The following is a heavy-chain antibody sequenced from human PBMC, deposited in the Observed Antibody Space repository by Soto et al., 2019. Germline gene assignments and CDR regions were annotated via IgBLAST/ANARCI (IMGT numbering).Heavy chain of an antibody. D-gene: IGHD5-18*01. CDR3: ACIFSGGYGYGFYYYGMDV. Sequence: PSETLSLTCTVSGGSISRSSYYWVLIRQPPGKGLEWIGSIYYSGSTYYNPSLKSRVTISVDTSKNQFSLKLSSVTAADTAVYYCACIFSGGYGYGFYYYGMDVWGQGTTVTVSS. V-gene: IGHV4-39*01. CDR1: GGSISRSSYY. J-gene: IGHJ6*02. CDR2: IYYSGST.